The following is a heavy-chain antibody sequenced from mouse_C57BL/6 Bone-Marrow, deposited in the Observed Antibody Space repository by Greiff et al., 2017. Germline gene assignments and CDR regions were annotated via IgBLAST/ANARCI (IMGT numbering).Heavy chain of an antibody. CDR3: ASKGTADD. CDR1: GYTFTSYE. J-gene: IGHJ2*01. V-gene: IGHV1-85*01. D-gene: IGHD1-2*01. Sequence: VQLQQSGPELVKPGASVKLSCKASGYTFTSYEINWVKQRPGQGLEWIGWIYPRDGSTKYNEKFKGKATLTVDTSSSTAYMELHSLTSEDSAVYFCASKGTADDWGQGTTLTVSS. CDR2: IYPRDGST.